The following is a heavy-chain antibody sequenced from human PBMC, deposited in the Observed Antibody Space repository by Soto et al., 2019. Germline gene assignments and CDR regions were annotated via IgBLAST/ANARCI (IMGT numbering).Heavy chain of an antibody. CDR3: AHSRYDPPQFDP. CDR1: GFSLSTSGMC. D-gene: IGHD1-1*01. Sequence: SGPTLVNPTQTLTLTCTFSGFSLSTSGMCVSWIRQPPGKALEWLARIDWDDDKYYSTSLKSRLTITKDTSKNQVVLTMTNMDPVDTATYYCAHSRYDPPQFDPWGQGTLVTVSS. CDR2: IDWDDDK. J-gene: IGHJ5*02. V-gene: IGHV2-70*12.